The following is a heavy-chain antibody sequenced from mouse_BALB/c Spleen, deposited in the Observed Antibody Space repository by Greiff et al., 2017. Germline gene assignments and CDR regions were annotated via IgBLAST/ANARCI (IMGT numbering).Heavy chain of an antibody. CDR3: ARFITTAWYFDV. Sequence: VQLQQSGPELVKPGASVKIPCKASGYTFTEYNMDWVKQSHGKSLEWIGDINPNNGGTIYNQKFKGKATLTVDKSSSTAYMELRSLTSEDTAVYYCARFITTAWYFDVWGAGTTVTVSS. CDR1: GYTFTEYN. J-gene: IGHJ1*01. V-gene: IGHV1-18*01. CDR2: INPNNGGT. D-gene: IGHD1-1*01.